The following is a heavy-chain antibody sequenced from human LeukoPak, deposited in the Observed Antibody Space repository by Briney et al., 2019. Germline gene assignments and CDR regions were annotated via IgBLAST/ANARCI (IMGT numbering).Heavy chain of an antibody. CDR1: GFTFSSYG. Sequence: GGSLRLSCAASGFTFSSYGMHWVRQAPGKGLEWVAVISYDGSNKYYADSVKGRFTISRDNSKNTLYLQMNSLRAEDTAVYYCARDQQTVGSTVTTRGAFDIWGQGTMVTVSS. D-gene: IGHD4-17*01. CDR3: ARDQQTVGSTVTTRGAFDI. CDR2: ISYDGSNK. J-gene: IGHJ3*02. V-gene: IGHV3-30*03.